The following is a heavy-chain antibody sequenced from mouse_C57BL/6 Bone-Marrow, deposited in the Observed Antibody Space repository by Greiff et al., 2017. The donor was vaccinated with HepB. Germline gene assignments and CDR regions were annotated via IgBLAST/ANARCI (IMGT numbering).Heavy chain of an antibody. CDR1: GVAFSRYW. CDR3: ARPGGSTLYYAMDY. J-gene: IGHJ4*01. D-gene: IGHD1-1*01. CDR2: INPDSSTI. V-gene: IGHV4-1*01. Sequence: EADGVAFSRYWMSWVRRAPGKGLEWIGEINPDSSTINYAPSLKDKFIISRDNAKNTLYLQMSKVRSEDTALYYCARPGGSTLYYAMDYWGQGTSVTVSS.